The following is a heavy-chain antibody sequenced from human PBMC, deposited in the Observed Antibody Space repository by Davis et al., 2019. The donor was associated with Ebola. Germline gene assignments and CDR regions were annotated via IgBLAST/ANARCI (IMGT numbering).Heavy chain of an antibody. V-gene: IGHV4-4*02. CDR2: INHSGST. CDR1: GGSISSSNW. Sequence: MPSETLSPTCAVSGGSISSSNWWSWVRQPPGKGLEWIGEINHSGSTNYNPSLKSRVTISVDTSKNQFSLKLSSVTAADTAVYYCASSSYDFWSGYYRYWGQGTLVTVSS. J-gene: IGHJ4*02. D-gene: IGHD3-3*01. CDR3: ASSSYDFWSGYYRY.